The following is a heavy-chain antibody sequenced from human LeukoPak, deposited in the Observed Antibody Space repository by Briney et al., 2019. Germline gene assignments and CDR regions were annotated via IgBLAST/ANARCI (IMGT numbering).Heavy chain of an antibody. CDR3: ASSPRGFGELSSGY. D-gene: IGHD3-10*01. CDR2: ISGSGGST. J-gene: IGHJ4*02. V-gene: IGHV3-23*01. Sequence: GGSLRLSCAASGFTFSSYAMSWVRQAPGKGLEWVSAISGSGGSTYYADSVKGRFTISRDNSKNTLYLQMNSLRAEDTAVYYCASSPRGFGELSSGYWGQGTLVTVSS. CDR1: GFTFSSYA.